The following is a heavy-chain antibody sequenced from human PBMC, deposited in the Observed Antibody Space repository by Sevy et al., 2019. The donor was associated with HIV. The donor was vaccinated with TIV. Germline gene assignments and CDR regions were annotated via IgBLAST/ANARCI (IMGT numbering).Heavy chain of an antibody. CDR3: AKDPVVGGYYYYGMDV. D-gene: IGHD2-15*01. CDR1: GFTFSSYG. Sequence: GGSLRLSCAASGFTFSSYGMHWVRQAPGKGLEWVAVISYDGSNKYYADSVKGRFTISRDNSKNTLYLQMNSLRAEETAVYYCAKDPVVGGYYYYGMDVWGQGTTVTVSS. V-gene: IGHV3-30*18. J-gene: IGHJ6*02. CDR2: ISYDGSNK.